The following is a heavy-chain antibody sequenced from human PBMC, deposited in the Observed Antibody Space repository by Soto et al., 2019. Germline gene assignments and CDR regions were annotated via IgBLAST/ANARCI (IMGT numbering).Heavy chain of an antibody. Sequence: PGGSLRLSCEASGFSFSSYTMNWVRQAPGKGLEWVSSISAGSIYIYYPDSVKGRFTISRDNAKNSLYLQMNSLRADDTAIYYCTREAAKVTAAKYKWFDPWGQGTLVTVS. J-gene: IGHJ5*02. D-gene: IGHD4-4*01. CDR2: ISAGSIYI. V-gene: IGHV3-21*01. CDR3: TREAAKVTAAKYKWFDP. CDR1: GFSFSSYT.